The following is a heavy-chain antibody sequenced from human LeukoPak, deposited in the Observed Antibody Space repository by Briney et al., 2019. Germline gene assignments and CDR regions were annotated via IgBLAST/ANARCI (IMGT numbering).Heavy chain of an antibody. CDR2: IYYSGST. V-gene: IGHV4-59*01. CDR3: ARLDSSGYYLLFDY. D-gene: IGHD3-22*01. J-gene: IGHJ4*02. CDR1: GGSISSYY. Sequence: SETLSLTCTVSGGSISSYYWSWIRQPPGKGLEWIGYIYYSGSTNYNPSLKSRVTISVDTSKNQFSLKLSSATAADTAVYYCARLDSSGYYLLFDYWGQGTLVTVSS.